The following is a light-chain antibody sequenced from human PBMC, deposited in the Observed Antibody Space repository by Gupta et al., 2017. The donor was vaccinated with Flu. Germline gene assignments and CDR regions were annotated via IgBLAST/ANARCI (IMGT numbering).Light chain of an antibody. V-gene: IGKV3-11*01. CDR2: DAS. Sequence: EIVLTQSPATLSLSPGERATLSCRASQSVSSYLAWYQQKPGQAPRLLIYDASNRATGIPARFSGSGSGTDFTRTISSLEPEDFAVYYWQQRSNWRPITFGQGTRLEIK. CDR3: QQRSNWRPIT. J-gene: IGKJ5*01. CDR1: QSVSSY.